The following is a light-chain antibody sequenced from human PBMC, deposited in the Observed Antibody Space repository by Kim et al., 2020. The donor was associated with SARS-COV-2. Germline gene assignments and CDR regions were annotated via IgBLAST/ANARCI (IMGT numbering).Light chain of an antibody. CDR1: QAISTY. CDR3: QQFNSYPVT. V-gene: IGKV1-9*01. CDR2: LAS. Sequence: IQLTQSPSSLSASVGDRVTITCRASQAISTYLAWYQQKPGRAPMLLIYLASTLQTGAPSRFSGSGSGTDFTLTISSLQAEDFATYYCQQFNSYPVTFGGGTKVDIK. J-gene: IGKJ4*01.